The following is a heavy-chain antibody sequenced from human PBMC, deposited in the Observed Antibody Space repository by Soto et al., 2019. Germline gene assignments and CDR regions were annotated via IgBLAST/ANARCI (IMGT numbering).Heavy chain of an antibody. J-gene: IGHJ4*02. V-gene: IGHV3-23*01. Sequence: PGGSLRLSCAAPGFTFSSCAMTWVRQAPGMGLQWVSAISDSGGSTYYADSVRGRFTISRDNSKNTLYLQLNNLGAEDTAVYYCAKDKPAAGSQWLVPIWGRGTLVTVSS. CDR2: ISDSGGST. CDR1: GFTFSSCA. CDR3: AKDKPAAGSQWLVPI. D-gene: IGHD6-19*01.